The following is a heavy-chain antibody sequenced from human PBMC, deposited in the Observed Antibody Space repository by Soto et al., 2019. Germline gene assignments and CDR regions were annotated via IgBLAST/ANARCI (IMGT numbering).Heavy chain of an antibody. V-gene: IGHV4-4*02. CDR3: ERGGKRDYGMDV. J-gene: IGHJ6*01. CDR2: IYHSGST. Sequence: LSLPGAGSAGCIGSSNWWSLGCHPPGKGLEWIGEIYHSGSTNYNPSLKSRVTISVDKSKNQFSLKLSSVTAADTAVYYCERGGKRDYGMDVWGQGTTVTVFS. CDR1: AGCIGSSNW. D-gene: IGHD3-10*01.